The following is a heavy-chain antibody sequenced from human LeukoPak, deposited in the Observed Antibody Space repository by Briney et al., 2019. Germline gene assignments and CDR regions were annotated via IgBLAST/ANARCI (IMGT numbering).Heavy chain of an antibody. CDR1: GFSFSSYG. J-gene: IGHJ6*02. Sequence: PGRSLRLSCTASGFSFSSYGMHWARQAPDKGLEWVAVIWFDGSNKYYADSVKGRFTISRDNSKSTLFLQMNSLRAEDTAVYYCAKYSSSSNYYYGMDVWGQGTTVTVSS. CDR3: AKYSSSSNYYYGMDV. V-gene: IGHV3-33*06. CDR2: IWFDGSNK. D-gene: IGHD6-6*01.